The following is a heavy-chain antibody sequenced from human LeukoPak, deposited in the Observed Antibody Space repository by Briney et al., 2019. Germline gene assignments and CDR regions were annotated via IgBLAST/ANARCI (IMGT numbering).Heavy chain of an antibody. Sequence: GGPLRLSCEASEFTFSSYGMHWVRQAPGKGLEGFAVLWYDGSNKYYADSVKGRFTISRDNSKNTLYLQMNSLRAEDTAVYYCARAVIDDPDYYYYGMDVWGKGTTVTVSS. D-gene: IGHD2/OR15-2a*01. V-gene: IGHV3-33*01. CDR1: EFTFSSYG. CDR2: LWYDGSNK. CDR3: ARAVIDDPDYYYYGMDV. J-gene: IGHJ6*04.